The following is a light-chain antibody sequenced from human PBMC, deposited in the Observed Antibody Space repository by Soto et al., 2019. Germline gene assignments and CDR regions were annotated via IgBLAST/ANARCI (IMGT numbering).Light chain of an antibody. CDR3: QSYDSSLSGSGV. Sequence: QSALTQPASVSGSPGQSITISCTGSSSDVGSYNRVSWYQQPPNTAPKLIIYDVSNRPSGVPDRFYGSKSGTSASLAITGLQAEDEADYYCQSYDSSLSGSGVFGGGTKLTVL. V-gene: IGLV2-18*02. CDR2: DVS. CDR1: SSDVGSYNR. J-gene: IGLJ3*02.